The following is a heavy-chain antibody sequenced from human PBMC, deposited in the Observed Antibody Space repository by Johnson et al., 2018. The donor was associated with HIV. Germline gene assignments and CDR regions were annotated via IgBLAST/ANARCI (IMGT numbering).Heavy chain of an antibody. V-gene: IGHV3-30*02. CDR3: AKGRYYYDSSGYYYPAFDI. CDR2: VRYDGGNK. Sequence: QVQLMESGGGVVQPGGSLRLSCAASGFTFSSFGMHWVRQAPGKGLEWVAFVRYDGGNKYYADSVKGRFTISRDNSKNTLYLQMNSLRGEDTAFYYCAKGRYYYDSSGYYYPAFDIWGQGTMVTVSS. CDR1: GFTFSSFG. J-gene: IGHJ3*02. D-gene: IGHD3-22*01.